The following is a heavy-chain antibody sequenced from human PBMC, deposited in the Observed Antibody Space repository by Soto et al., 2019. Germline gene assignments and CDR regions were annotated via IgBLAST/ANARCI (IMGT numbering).Heavy chain of an antibody. Sequence: QITLNESGPTVVKPAETLTLTCTFSGFSLTTSGVGVGWIRQSPGKAPEWLALIYWDDDKRYSASLQSRLTNTKDTSKNQVVLTMASVDPADTATYYCAHRILRTVFGLVTTTAIYFDFWGQGAPVVFSS. CDR3: AHRILRTVFGLVTTTAIYFDF. J-gene: IGHJ4*02. CDR2: IYWDDDK. V-gene: IGHV2-5*02. D-gene: IGHD3-3*01. CDR1: GFSLTTSGVG.